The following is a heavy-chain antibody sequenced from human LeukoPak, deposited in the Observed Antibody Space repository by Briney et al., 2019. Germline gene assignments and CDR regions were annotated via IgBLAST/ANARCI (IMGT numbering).Heavy chain of an antibody. D-gene: IGHD3-22*01. CDR1: GFTFSSFW. Sequence: PGGSLRLSCAASGFTFSSFWMTWVRQAPGKGLEWVANIKQDASEKFYVDSVKGRFTISRDNAKNSLYLLMNSLRAEDTAVYYCARREELDYDSSGYYDYWGQGTLVTVSS. CDR3: ARREELDYDSSGYYDY. CDR2: IKQDASEK. V-gene: IGHV3-7*01. J-gene: IGHJ4*02.